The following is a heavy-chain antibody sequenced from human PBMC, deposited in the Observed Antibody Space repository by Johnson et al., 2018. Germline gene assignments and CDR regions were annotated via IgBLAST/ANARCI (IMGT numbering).Heavy chain of an antibody. CDR2: ISWNSGSI. J-gene: IGHJ3*02. V-gene: IGHV3-74*01. CDR3: ARDWVVVAATDAFDI. CDR1: GFTFSSYW. Sequence: VQLVQSGGGFVQXGGSXRLXCAASGFTFSSYWMHWVRQPPGKGLEWVSGISWNSGSIGYADSVKGRFTISRDNAKNSLYLQMNSLRAEDTAVYYCARDWVVVAATDAFDIWGQGTMVTVSS. D-gene: IGHD2-15*01.